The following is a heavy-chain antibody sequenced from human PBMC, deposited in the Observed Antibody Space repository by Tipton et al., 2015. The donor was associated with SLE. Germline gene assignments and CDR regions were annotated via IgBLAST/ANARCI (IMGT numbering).Heavy chain of an antibody. D-gene: IGHD3-3*01. V-gene: IGHV4-4*07. CDR2: VYTSGST. Sequence: TLSLTCTVSGVSISSFYWSWIRQPAGKGLELIGHVYTSGSTNYNTSLKSRVTMSVDTSKNRFSLKLSSVTAADTAVYYCARTSQSRFPDAFDIWGQGTMVTVSS. J-gene: IGHJ3*02. CDR3: ARTSQSRFPDAFDI. CDR1: GVSISSFY.